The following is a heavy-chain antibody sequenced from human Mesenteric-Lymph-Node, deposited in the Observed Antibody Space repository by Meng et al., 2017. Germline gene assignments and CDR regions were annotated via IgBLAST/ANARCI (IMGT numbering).Heavy chain of an antibody. CDR3: ANSQSYYPHDY. CDR1: GFTFSSYA. J-gene: IGHJ4*02. CDR2: ISGSGGST. D-gene: IGHD3-10*01. V-gene: IGHV3-23*01. Sequence: GESLKISCAASGFTFSSYAMSWVRQAPGKGLEWVSAISGSGGSTYYADSVKGRFTISRDNSKSTVYLQMHSLKVEDTAMYYCANSQSYYPHDYWGQGTQVTVSS.